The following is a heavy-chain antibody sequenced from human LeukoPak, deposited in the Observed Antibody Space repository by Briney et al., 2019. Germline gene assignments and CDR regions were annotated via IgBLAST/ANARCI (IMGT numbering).Heavy chain of an antibody. CDR3: AIRGAMGIAAAGTKAHAFDI. CDR2: IYYSGST. Sequence: PSETLSLTCTVSGGSISSYYWSWIRQPPGKGLEWIGYIYYSGSTNYNPSLKSRVTISVDTSKNQFSLKLSSVTAADTAVYYCAIRGAMGIAAAGTKAHAFDIWGQGTMVTVSS. V-gene: IGHV4-59*01. CDR1: GGSISSYY. D-gene: IGHD6-13*01. J-gene: IGHJ3*02.